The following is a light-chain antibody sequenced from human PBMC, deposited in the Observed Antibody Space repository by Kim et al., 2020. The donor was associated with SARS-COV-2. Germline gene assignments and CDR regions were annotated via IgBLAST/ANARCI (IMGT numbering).Light chain of an antibody. Sequence: SLGERATLSCRASQSVSSSQLAWYQQKPGQAPRLLIYGASTRATGIPDRFSGSGSGADFTLTISRLEPEDFAVYYCQQYGNSPSTFGQGTKVDIK. CDR2: GAS. V-gene: IGKV3-20*01. CDR3: QQYGNSPST. J-gene: IGKJ1*01. CDR1: QSVSSSQ.